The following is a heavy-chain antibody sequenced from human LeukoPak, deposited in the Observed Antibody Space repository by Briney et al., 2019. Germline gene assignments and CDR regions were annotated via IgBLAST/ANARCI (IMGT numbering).Heavy chain of an antibody. Sequence: GGSLRLSCAASGFIFYNYGMTWVRQAPGKGLEWVSTISGSDGGTFYADSVKGRFTISRDNSKNTLYLQLNSLRAEDTAVYYCAKVTHSSSTDYWGQGTLVTVSS. CDR3: AKVTHSSSTDY. J-gene: IGHJ4*02. D-gene: IGHD6-6*01. V-gene: IGHV3-23*01. CDR1: GFIFYNYG. CDR2: ISGSDGGT.